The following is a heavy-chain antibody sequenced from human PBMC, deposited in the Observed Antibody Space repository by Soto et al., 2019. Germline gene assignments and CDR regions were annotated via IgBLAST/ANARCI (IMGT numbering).Heavy chain of an antibody. D-gene: IGHD3-10*01. CDR3: ARGPYYYGSGRFNYYYYYYMDV. CDR1: GGSFSGYY. Sequence: SETLSLTCAVYGGSFSGYYWSWIRQPPGKGLEWIGEINHSGSTNYNPSLKSRVTISVDTSKNQFSLKLSSVTAADTAVYYCARGPYYYGSGRFNYYYYYYMDVWGKGTTVTVSS. CDR2: INHSGST. V-gene: IGHV4-34*01. J-gene: IGHJ6*03.